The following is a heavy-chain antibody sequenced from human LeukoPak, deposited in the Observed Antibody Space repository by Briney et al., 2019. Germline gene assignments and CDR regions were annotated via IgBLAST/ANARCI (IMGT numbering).Heavy chain of an antibody. CDR3: ARDVGYGFDV. Sequence: PGGSLRLSCAASGFTFSKYWLHWLRQAPGKGLVWVSRINPDDKSASYADSVKGRFTIARDNAKNTLYLQMNSLRAEDTAVYYCARDVGYGFDVWGQGTTVTVSS. V-gene: IGHV3-74*01. CDR2: INPDDKSA. D-gene: IGHD1-26*01. J-gene: IGHJ6*02. CDR1: GFTFSKYW.